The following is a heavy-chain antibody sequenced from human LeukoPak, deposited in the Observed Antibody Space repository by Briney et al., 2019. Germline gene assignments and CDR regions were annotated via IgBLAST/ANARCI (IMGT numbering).Heavy chain of an antibody. Sequence: SETLPLTCTVSGGSMSSYYRSWIRQPPGKGLEWIGYIFYSGSTNYNPSLKSRVTLSVDTSKNQFSLKLGSVTAADTAVYYCARQPYMLGAYYFDFWGQGNLVTVSS. V-gene: IGHV4-59*08. CDR2: IFYSGST. CDR1: GGSMSSYY. J-gene: IGHJ4*02. D-gene: IGHD1-26*01. CDR3: ARQPYMLGAYYFDF.